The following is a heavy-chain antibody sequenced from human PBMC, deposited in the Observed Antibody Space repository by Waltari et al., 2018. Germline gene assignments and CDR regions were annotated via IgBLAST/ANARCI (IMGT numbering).Heavy chain of an antibody. CDR2: IRSKAYGGTT. J-gene: IGHJ4*02. V-gene: IGHV3-49*04. Sequence: EVQLVESGGGLVQPGRSLRLSCTASGFTFGDYAMSWVSQAPGKGLEWVGFIRSKAYGGTTEYAASVKGRFTISRDDSKSIAYLQMNSLKTEDTAVYYCTRDRGGSCYEWGQGTLVTVSS. CDR3: TRDRGGSCYE. CDR1: GFTFGDYA. D-gene: IGHD2-15*01.